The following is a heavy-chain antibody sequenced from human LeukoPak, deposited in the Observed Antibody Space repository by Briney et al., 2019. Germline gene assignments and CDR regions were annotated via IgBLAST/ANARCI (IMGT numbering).Heavy chain of an antibody. CDR1: GASLTSHI. V-gene: IGHV1-69*08. J-gene: IGHJ4*02. CDR3: ARVMRERHHFDS. D-gene: IGHD1-26*01. Sequence: SEKVSCKVSGASLTSHIMDWLRQDPGQGLEWMGLINPALKTSNYAQKFQGRVTITAEESTNTAYMELTSLTSDDTAVYYCARVMRERHHFDSWGQGTLVIVSS. CDR2: INPALKTS.